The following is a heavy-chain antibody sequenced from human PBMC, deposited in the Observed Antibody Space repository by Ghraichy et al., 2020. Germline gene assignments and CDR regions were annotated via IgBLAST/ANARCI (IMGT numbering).Heavy chain of an antibody. V-gene: IGHV4-4*09. CDR3: ARQRLRSTDYFDY. J-gene: IGHJ4*02. CDR2: IYTSGST. CDR1: GGSISSYY. D-gene: IGHD4-17*01. Sequence: SETLSLTCTVSGGSISSYYWSWIRQPPGKGLEWIGYIYTSGSTNYNPSLKSRVTISVDTSKNQFSLKLSSVTAADTAVYYCARQRLRSTDYFDYWGQGTLVTVSS.